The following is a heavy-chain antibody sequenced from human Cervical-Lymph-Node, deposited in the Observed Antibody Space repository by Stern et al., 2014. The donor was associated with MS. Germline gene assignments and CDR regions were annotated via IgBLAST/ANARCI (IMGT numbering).Heavy chain of an antibody. Sequence: VQLEESGAEVKKPGSSVKVSCKASGGTFSNYAVSWVRQAPGQGPEWMGMIIPMYETANYVQKLEGRLTITADESASAVHMELTSLRSDDTAVYYCAAGAVPAIGKIDYWGQGTLITVSS. J-gene: IGHJ4*02. CDR2: IIPMYETA. D-gene: IGHD5-12*01. CDR1: GGTFSNYA. CDR3: AAGAVPAIGKIDY. V-gene: IGHV1-69*18.